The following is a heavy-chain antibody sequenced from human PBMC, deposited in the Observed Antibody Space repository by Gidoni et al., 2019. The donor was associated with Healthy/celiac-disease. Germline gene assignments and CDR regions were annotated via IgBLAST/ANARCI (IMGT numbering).Heavy chain of an antibody. D-gene: IGHD2-2*01. J-gene: IGHJ4*02. CDR1: GYTFTGYY. Sequence: QVQLVQSGAEVKKPGASVKVSCKASGYTFTGYYMHWVRQAPGQGLEWMGWINPNSGGTNYAQKVQGRVTMTRDTSISKAYMELSRLRSDDTAVYYCASEIVVVPAAKSEADYWGQGTLVTVSS. V-gene: IGHV1-2*02. CDR2: INPNSGGT. CDR3: ASEIVVVPAAKSEADY.